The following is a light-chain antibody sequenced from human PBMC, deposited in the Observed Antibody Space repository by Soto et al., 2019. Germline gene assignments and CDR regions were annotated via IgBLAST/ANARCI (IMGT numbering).Light chain of an antibody. Sequence: SALTQPASVSGSPGQSITISCTGTSSDVGGYNYVSWYQQHPGKAPKLMIYDVTSRPSGVSNRFSGSKSGNTASLTISGLQTEDEADYYCSSFTTSTTVLFGGGTKLTVL. J-gene: IGLJ2*01. CDR3: SSFTTSTTVL. CDR2: DVT. CDR1: SSDVGGYNY. V-gene: IGLV2-14*01.